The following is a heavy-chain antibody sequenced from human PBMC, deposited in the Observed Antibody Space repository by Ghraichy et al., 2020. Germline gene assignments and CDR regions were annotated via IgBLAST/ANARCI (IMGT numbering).Heavy chain of an antibody. V-gene: IGHV3-33*01. CDR2: IWYDGSNK. Sequence: ALRLSCAASGFTFSSYGMHWVRQAPGKGLEWVAVIWYDGSNKYYADSVKGRFTISRDNSKNTLYLQMNSLRAEDTAVYYCARGSIGAATGTMELDYWGQGTLVTVSS. CDR3: ARGSIGAATGTMELDY. D-gene: IGHD6-13*01. CDR1: GFTFSSYG. J-gene: IGHJ4*02.